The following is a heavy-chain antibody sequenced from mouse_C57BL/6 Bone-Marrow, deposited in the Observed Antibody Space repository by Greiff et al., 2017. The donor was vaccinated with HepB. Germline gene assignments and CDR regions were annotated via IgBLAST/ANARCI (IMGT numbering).Heavy chain of an antibody. J-gene: IGHJ4*01. V-gene: IGHV5-6*01. CDR2: ISSGGSYT. D-gene: IGHD2-5*01. CDR3: ARRVTTDAMDY. Sequence: EVQLQESGGDLVKPGGSLKLSCAASGFTFSSYGMSWVRQTPDKRLEWVATISSGGSYTYYPDSVKGRFTISRDNAKNTLYLQMSSLKSEDTAMYYCARRVTTDAMDYWGQGTSVTVSS. CDR1: GFTFSSYG.